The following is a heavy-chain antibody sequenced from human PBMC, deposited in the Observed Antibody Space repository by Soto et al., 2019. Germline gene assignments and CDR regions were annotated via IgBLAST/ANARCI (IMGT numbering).Heavy chain of an antibody. CDR1: GYSFTSYY. CDR3: ARAAPTGNGRRVDV. V-gene: IGHV1-46*01. CDR2: INPSGGRT. Sequence: QVQLVQSGAEVKNPGASVKVSCKTSGYSFTSYYIHWVRQAPGQGLEWMGMINPSGGRTTYSQQFKGRVTMTGDTSTTTVYMELSSLTSGDTAMYYCARAAPTGNGRRVDVWGQGTSVTVSS. D-gene: IGHD6-13*01. J-gene: IGHJ6*02.